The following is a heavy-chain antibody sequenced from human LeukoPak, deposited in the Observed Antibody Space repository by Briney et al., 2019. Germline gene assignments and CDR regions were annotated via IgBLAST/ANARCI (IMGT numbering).Heavy chain of an antibody. J-gene: IGHJ6*03. V-gene: IGHV3-23*01. D-gene: IGHD2-2*01. CDR2: ITHSGANT. CDR1: GFTFSSYD. CDR3: AKRGNPAVGHHYLDV. Sequence: PAGSLRLSCAASGFTFSSYDMSWVRQAPGKGLEWVSSITHSGANTFYADSVMGRFTISRDNSKNTLYLQMNSLSAEDTAVYYCAKRGNPAVGHHYLDVWGEGTPVSVSS.